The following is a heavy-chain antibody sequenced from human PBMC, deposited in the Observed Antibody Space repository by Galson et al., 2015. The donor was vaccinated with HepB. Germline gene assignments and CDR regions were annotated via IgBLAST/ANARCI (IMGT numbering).Heavy chain of an antibody. D-gene: IGHD3-16*01. V-gene: IGHV3-21*01. CDR2: ISSSGTYI. Sequence: SLRLSCAASGFSFRSFSMDWVRQAPGKGLEWVSSISSSGTYIYYADSVRGRFTISRDNAKNSLFLQMNRLRAEDTAVYYCARPRNEAGGDASDIWGQGTMVSVS. J-gene: IGHJ3*02. CDR3: ARPRNEAGGDASDI. CDR1: GFSFRSFS.